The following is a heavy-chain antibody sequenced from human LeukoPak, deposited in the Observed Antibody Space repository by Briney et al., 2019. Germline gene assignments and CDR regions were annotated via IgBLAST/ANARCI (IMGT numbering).Heavy chain of an antibody. CDR1: GFTFSSYS. V-gene: IGHV3-21*01. Sequence: PGGSLRLSCAASGFTFSSYSMNWVRQAPGKGLEWVSSISSSSSYIYYADSVKGRFTISRDNAKNSLYLQMNSLRAEDTAVYYCAKGPYLNYYDSSGYLDYWGQGTLVTVSS. CDR3: AKGPYLNYYDSSGYLDY. CDR2: ISSSSSYI. J-gene: IGHJ4*02. D-gene: IGHD3-22*01.